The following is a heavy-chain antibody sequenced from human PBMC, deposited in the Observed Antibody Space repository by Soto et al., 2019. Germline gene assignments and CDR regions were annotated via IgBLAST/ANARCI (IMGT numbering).Heavy chain of an antibody. CDR1: GFIFSSYA. CDR3: AEAKISTGRCNGVDP. J-gene: IGHJ5*02. CDR2: IRGSGGST. V-gene: IGHV3-23*01. Sequence: ELQLLESGGGLVQPGGSLRLSCAASGFIFSSYAMSWVRQAPGKGLEWVSAIRGSGGSTYYADSVKGRFTISRDNSTNPLYLQVTSLRAEDTAVDYCAEAKISTGRCNGVDPGGEGALGTDAS. D-gene: IGHD2-2*01.